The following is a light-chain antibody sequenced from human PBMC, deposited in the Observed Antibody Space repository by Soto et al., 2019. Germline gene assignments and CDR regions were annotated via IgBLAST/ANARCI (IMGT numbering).Light chain of an antibody. V-gene: IGKV3-15*01. CDR2: GAS. Sequence: EIVMTQSPATLSVSPGERATLSCRASQSVSSNLAWYQQKPGQAPRLLIYGASTRATGIPARFSGSGSGTEFTLTISSLQSEDFAVYYCQQYDDSDRYIFGQGTNLEIK. CDR1: QSVSSN. J-gene: IGKJ2*01. CDR3: QQYDDSDRYI.